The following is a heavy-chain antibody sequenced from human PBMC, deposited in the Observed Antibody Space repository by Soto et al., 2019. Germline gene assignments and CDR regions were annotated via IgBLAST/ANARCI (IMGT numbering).Heavy chain of an antibody. Sequence: QVQLVQSGAEVKKPGASVKVSCKASGYTFTNYGISWLRQAPGQGPEWMGWISGYNGNTNYEKKFQGRLTMTTDTSTSTAYMELRSLRSDDTAVYYCARDRYQYDNSGYYLFDYWGQGTLVTVSS. CDR2: ISGYNGNT. CDR1: GYTFTNYG. J-gene: IGHJ4*02. V-gene: IGHV1-18*01. D-gene: IGHD3-22*01. CDR3: ARDRYQYDNSGYYLFDY.